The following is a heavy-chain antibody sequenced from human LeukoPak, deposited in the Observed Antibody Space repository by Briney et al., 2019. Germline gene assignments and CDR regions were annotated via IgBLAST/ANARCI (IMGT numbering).Heavy chain of an antibody. CDR3: AKSGSIAAPPRDAFDI. J-gene: IGHJ3*02. CDR2: IRYDGSNK. V-gene: IGHV3-30*02. D-gene: IGHD6-6*01. CDR1: GFTFSSYG. Sequence: GGSLRLSCAASGFTFSSYGMHWVRQAPGKGLEWVAFIRYDGSNKYYADSVKGRFTISRDNSKNTLYLQMNSLRAEDTAVYYCAKSGSIAAPPRDAFDIWGQGTMVTVSS.